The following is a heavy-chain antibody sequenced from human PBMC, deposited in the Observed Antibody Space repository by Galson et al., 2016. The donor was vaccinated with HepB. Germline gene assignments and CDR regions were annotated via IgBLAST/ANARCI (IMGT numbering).Heavy chain of an antibody. J-gene: IGHJ4*02. CDR2: ITGSGGYT. Sequence: SLRLSCAASGFTFSTHAMSWVRQAPGKGLEWVSVITGSGGYTNSADSVKGRSTISRDNSKNTLYLQMNSLRAEDTAVYYCAKGYGVFDDWGQGTLVTVSS. CDR3: AKGYGVFDD. CDR1: GFTFSTHA. D-gene: IGHD4-17*01. V-gene: IGHV3-23*01.